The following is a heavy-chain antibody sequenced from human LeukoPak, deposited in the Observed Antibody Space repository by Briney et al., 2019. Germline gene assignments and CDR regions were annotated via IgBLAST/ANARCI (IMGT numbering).Heavy chain of an antibody. CDR2: IIPIFGTA. CDR1: GGTFRSYA. J-gene: IGHJ6*03. V-gene: IGHV1-69*05. D-gene: IGHD5-18*01. CDR3: ARDRYSYGQNYYYHYMDV. Sequence: ASVKVSCKASGGTFRSYAISWVRQAPGQGLEWMGRIIPIFGTANYAQKFQGRVTITTDESTSTAYMELSSLRSEDTAVYYCARDRYSYGQNYYYHYMDVWGKGTTVTVSS.